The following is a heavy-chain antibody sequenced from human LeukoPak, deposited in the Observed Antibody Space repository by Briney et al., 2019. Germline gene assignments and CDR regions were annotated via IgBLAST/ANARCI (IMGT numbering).Heavy chain of an antibody. J-gene: IGHJ6*02. CDR2: IRHRGST. D-gene: IGHD6-13*01. Sequence: SDSLSLTCDVSGGSFNDYYRSWIRQAPGKGLEWIGEIRHRGSTNYNPSLKGRVTVSVDTSKNQFSLRLTSVTAADTAVYYCARRGSWTYYYAMDVWGQGTTVTVSS. V-gene: IGHV4-34*01. CDR1: GGSFNDYY. CDR3: ARRGSWTYYYAMDV.